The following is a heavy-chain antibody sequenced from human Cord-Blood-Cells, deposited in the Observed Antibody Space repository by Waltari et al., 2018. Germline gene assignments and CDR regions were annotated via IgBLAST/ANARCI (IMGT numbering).Heavy chain of an antibody. Sequence: QVQLVQSGAEVKKPGSSVKVSCKASGGTFSSYATSWVRQAPGQGLEWMGGIIPILGIANSAQKFQGRVTITADKSTSTAYMELSSLRSEDTAVYYCARDRVTGDAFDIWGQGTMVTVSS. J-gene: IGHJ3*02. V-gene: IGHV1-69*10. CDR2: IIPILGIA. CDR3: ARDRVTGDAFDI. D-gene: IGHD7-27*01. CDR1: GGTFSSYA.